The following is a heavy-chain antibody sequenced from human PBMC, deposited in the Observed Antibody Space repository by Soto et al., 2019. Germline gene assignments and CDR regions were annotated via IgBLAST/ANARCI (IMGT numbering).Heavy chain of an antibody. CDR2: IYSSGNT. V-gene: IGHV4-4*07. J-gene: IGHJ5*02. Sequence: SETLSLPCSVSGGTISGYYCTWIRQPAWKGLEWIGRIYSSGNTKYNPSLQSRVTMSLDTYNKQFSLRLTSVTAGDTAVYYCARGQRFYEWFDLWGQGTLVTVCS. CDR3: ARGQRFYEWFDL. CDR1: GGTISGYY. D-gene: IGHD3-3*01.